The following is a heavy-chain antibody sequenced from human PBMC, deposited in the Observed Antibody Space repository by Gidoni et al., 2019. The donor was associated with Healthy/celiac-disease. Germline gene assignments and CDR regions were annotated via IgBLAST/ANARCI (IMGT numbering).Heavy chain of an antibody. Sequence: QLQLQESGPGLVKPSETLSLTCTVSGGSISSSSYYWGWIRQPPGKGLEWIGSIYYSGSTYYNPSLKSRVTISVDTSKNQFSLKLSSVTAADTAVYYCARHRSGFDKGRVVITPWGYFQHWGQGTLVTVSS. V-gene: IGHV4-39*01. CDR1: GGSISSSSYY. D-gene: IGHD3-22*01. CDR3: ARHRSGFDKGRVVITPWGYFQH. CDR2: IYYSGST. J-gene: IGHJ1*01.